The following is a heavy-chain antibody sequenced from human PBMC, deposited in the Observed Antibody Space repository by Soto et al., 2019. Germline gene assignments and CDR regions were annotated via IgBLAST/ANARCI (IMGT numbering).Heavy chain of an antibody. CDR3: ARERALSSSVPYYGMDV. Sequence: PSETLSLTCTVSGGSISSGGYYWSWIRQHPGKGLEWIGYIYYSGSTYYNPSLKSRVTISVDTSKNQFSLKLSSVTAADTAVYYSARERALSSSVPYYGMDVWGQGTTVTVSS. CDR2: IYYSGST. D-gene: IGHD6-6*01. V-gene: IGHV4-31*03. CDR1: GGSISSGGYY. J-gene: IGHJ6*02.